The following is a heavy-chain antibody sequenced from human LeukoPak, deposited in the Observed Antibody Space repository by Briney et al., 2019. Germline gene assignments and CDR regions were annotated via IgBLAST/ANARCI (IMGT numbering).Heavy chain of an antibody. V-gene: IGHV1-8*01. Sequence: ASVKVSCKASGYTFTSYDINWVRQATGQGLEWMGWMNPNSGNTGYAQKFQGRVTMTRNTSISTAYMELSSLRSEGTAVYYCAVGGYGDYENWFDPWGQGTLVTVSS. D-gene: IGHD4-17*01. J-gene: IGHJ5*02. CDR1: GYTFTSYD. CDR3: AVGGYGDYENWFDP. CDR2: MNPNSGNT.